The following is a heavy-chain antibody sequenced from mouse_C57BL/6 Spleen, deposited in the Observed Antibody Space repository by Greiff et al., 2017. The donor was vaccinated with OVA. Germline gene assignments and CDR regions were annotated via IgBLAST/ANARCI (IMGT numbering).Heavy chain of an antibody. D-gene: IGHD1-1*01. V-gene: IGHV3-6*01. CDR3: ARDYGSSFDY. CDR1: GYSITSGYS. Sequence: ESGPGLVKPSQSLSLTCSVTGYSITSGYSWNWIRQFPGNKLEWMGYISYDGSNNYNPSLKNRISITRDTSKNQFFLKLNSVTTEDTATYYCARDYGSSFDYWGQGTTLTVSS. CDR2: ISYDGSN. J-gene: IGHJ2*01.